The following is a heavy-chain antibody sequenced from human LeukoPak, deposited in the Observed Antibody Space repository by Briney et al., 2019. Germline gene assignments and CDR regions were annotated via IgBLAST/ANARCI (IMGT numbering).Heavy chain of an antibody. CDR2: IYYSGST. J-gene: IGHJ5*02. CDR3: ARNGYGDYERFDP. CDR1: GGSISSYY. V-gene: IGHV4-59*01. Sequence: SETLSLTCTVSGGSISSYYWSWIRQPPGKGLEWIGYIYYSGSTNYNPSLKSRVTISVDTSKNQFSLKLSSVTAADTAVYYCARNGYGDYERFDPWGQGTLVTVSS. D-gene: IGHD4-17*01.